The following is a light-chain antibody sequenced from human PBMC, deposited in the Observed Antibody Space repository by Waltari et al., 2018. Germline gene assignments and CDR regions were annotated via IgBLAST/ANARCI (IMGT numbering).Light chain of an antibody. J-gene: IGKJ1*01. CDR1: QSVLSNNQNY. V-gene: IGKV4-1*01. Sequence: DFVMTQSPDSLAVSLGERATINCRSSQSVLSNNQNYLAWYQQKPGQPPKLLIYWASTRESGVPDRFSGSGSGTDFTLTISSLQAEDVAVYYCQQYYITPPTFGQGTKVEIK. CDR2: WAS. CDR3: QQYYITPPT.